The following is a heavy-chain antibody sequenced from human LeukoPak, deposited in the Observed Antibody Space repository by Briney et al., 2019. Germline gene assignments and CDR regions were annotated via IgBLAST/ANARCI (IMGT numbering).Heavy chain of an antibody. D-gene: IGHD6-13*01. CDR1: GFTFSSYA. J-gene: IGHJ4*02. Sequence: SGGSLRLSCAASGFTFSSYAMSWVRQAPGKGLEWVSAISGSGGSTYYADSVKGRFTISRDNSKNTLYLQMNSLRAEDTAVYYCARGIAAAGRGGVYWGQGTLVTVSS. CDR2: ISGSGGST. V-gene: IGHV3-23*01. CDR3: ARGIAAAGRGGVY.